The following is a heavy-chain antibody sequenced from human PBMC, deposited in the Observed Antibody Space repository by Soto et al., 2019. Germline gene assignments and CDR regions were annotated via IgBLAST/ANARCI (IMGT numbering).Heavy chain of an antibody. CDR2: IDPSDSYT. CDR1: GYSFTSYW. J-gene: IGHJ6*02. CDR3: ARFCYDSSGYPPFHFYYYYSMDV. D-gene: IGHD3-22*01. Sequence: GESLKISCKGSGYSFTSYWISWVRQMPGKGLEWMGRIDPSDSYTNYSPSFQGHVTISADKSISTAYLQWSSLKASDTAMYYCARFCYDSSGYPPFHFYYYYSMDVWGQGTTVTVSS. V-gene: IGHV5-10-1*01.